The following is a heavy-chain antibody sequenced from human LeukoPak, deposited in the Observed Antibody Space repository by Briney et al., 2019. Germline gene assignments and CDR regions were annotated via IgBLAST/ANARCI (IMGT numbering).Heavy chain of an antibody. CDR1: GFTFDDYA. Sequence: GGSLRLSCAASGFTFDDYAMHWVRQAPGKGLHWVSLISWDGGDTYYADSVKGRFTISRDNSKNTLYLQMNSLRAEDTAVYYCARDAAGGNWFDPWGQGTLVTVSS. V-gene: IGHV3-43D*03. J-gene: IGHJ5*02. CDR2: ISWDGGDT. CDR3: ARDAAGGNWFDP. D-gene: IGHD1-26*01.